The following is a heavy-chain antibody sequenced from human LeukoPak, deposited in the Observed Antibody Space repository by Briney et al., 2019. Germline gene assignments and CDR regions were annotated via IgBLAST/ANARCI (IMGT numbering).Heavy chain of an antibody. CDR2: IRYDGSNK. D-gene: IGHD3-10*01. CDR3: AKGPVRGVIMDY. V-gene: IGHV3-30*02. Sequence: GGSLRLSCAASGFTFSSYGMHWVRQPPGKGLEWVAFIRYDGSNKYYADSVKGRFTITRENSKNTLYLQMNGLRAEDTAVYYCAKGPVRGVIMDYWGQGTLVTVSS. J-gene: IGHJ4*02. CDR1: GFTFSSYG.